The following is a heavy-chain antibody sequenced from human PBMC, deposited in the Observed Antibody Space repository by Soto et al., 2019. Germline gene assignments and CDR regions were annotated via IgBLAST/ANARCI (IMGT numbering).Heavy chain of an antibody. J-gene: IGHJ6*02. CDR1: GFSVTNSY. Sequence: EVQLVETGGGLIQPGGSLRLSCTVSGFSVTNSYINWVRQAPGQGLEGVSILYSSGTTYYADSVRGRFTVSRDDSKNTLFLHMHSMRADDTAVYYCARDWSKFSYNYPCYYAMDAWGQGTTVTVSS. CDR2: LYSSGTT. D-gene: IGHD5-18*01. V-gene: IGHV3-53*02. CDR3: ARDWSKFSYNYPCYYAMDA.